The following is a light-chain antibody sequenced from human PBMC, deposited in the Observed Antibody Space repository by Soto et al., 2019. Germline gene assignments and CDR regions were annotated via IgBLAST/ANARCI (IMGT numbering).Light chain of an antibody. Sequence: QSALTQPASVSGSPGQSITISCSGTSSDIGAYDHVAWFQQFPGKTPKLVIYSVSNRPSGVSYRFSGSKSGNTASLTISGLQAEDEADYYCSSFASTHTYVFGTGTKLTVL. CDR2: SVS. J-gene: IGLJ1*01. CDR1: SSDIGAYDH. CDR3: SSFASTHTYV. V-gene: IGLV2-14*01.